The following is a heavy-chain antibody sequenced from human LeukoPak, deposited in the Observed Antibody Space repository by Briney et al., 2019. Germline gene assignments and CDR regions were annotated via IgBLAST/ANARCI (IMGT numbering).Heavy chain of an antibody. V-gene: IGHV4-4*07. CDR3: ARDGPEYYYDSSGTRAYFDY. D-gene: IGHD3-22*01. Sequence: SETLSLTCTVSGGSISSYYWSWIRQPAGKGLEWIGRIYTSGSTNYNPSLKGRVTMSVDTSKNQFSLKLSSVTAADTAVYYCARDGPEYYYDSSGTRAYFDYWGQGTLVTVSS. CDR1: GGSISSYY. CDR2: IYTSGST. J-gene: IGHJ4*02.